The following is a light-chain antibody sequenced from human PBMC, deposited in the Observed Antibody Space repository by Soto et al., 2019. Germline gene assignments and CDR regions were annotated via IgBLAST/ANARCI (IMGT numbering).Light chain of an antibody. CDR1: HSVSTY. J-gene: IGKJ1*01. V-gene: IGKV3-15*01. Sequence: EIVITQSPATLSVSPGERATLSCRASHSVSTYLAWYQQKPGQAPRLLIYGASTRATDIPARFSGSGSGTEFTLTISSLQSEDFALYYCQQYNNWPPWTFGQVTTVDIK. CDR2: GAS. CDR3: QQYNNWPPWT.